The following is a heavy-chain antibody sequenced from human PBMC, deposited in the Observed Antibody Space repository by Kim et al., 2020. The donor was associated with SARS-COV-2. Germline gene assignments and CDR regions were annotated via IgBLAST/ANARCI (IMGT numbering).Heavy chain of an antibody. CDR1: GFTFSSYA. D-gene: IGHD5-12*01. CDR3: AKGFKRGYSGYDLVDY. CDR2: ISGSGGST. J-gene: IGHJ4*02. Sequence: GGSLRLSCAASGFTFSSYAMSWVRQAPGKGLEWVSAISGSGGSTYYADSVKGRFTISRDNSKNTLYLQMNSLRAEDTAVYYCAKGFKRGYSGYDLVDYWGQGTLVTVSS. V-gene: IGHV3-23*01.